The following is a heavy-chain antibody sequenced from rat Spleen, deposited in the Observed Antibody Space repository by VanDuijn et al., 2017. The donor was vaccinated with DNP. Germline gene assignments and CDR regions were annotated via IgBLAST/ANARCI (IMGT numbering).Heavy chain of an antibody. Sequence: EVQLVESGGGLVQPGRSLKLSCAASGFTFSDYYMAWVRQAPTKGLEWVAYISYDGGSTYYGDSVKGRCTISRDNAKSTLYLQMNSLRSEYLATYYCARWADYFDYWGQGVMVTVSS. D-gene: IGHD4-6*01. J-gene: IGHJ2*01. CDR1: GFTFSDYY. V-gene: IGHV5-22*01. CDR3: ARWADYFDY. CDR2: ISYDGGST.